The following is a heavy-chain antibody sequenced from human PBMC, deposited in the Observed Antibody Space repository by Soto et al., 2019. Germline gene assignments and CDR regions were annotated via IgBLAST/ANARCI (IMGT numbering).Heavy chain of an antibody. CDR2: INPNSGGT. D-gene: IGHD5-18*01. Sequence: ASVKVSCKASGYTFTGYYIHWVRQAPGQGLEWMGWINPNSGGTNYAQKFQGWVTMTRDTSISTAYMELSRLRSDDTAVYYCARLNSYGYDAFDIWGQGTMVTVS. CDR1: GYTFTGYY. CDR3: ARLNSYGYDAFDI. V-gene: IGHV1-2*04. J-gene: IGHJ3*02.